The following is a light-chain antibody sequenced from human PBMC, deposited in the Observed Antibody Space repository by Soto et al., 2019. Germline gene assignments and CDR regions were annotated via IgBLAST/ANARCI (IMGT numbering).Light chain of an antibody. CDR3: QYYSSSLSIT. Sequence: EIVLTQSPGTLSLSPGERATLSCRASQSVRSTYLAWYQQKPGQAPRLLIHGASIRATGIPDRFSGSGSGTDFTLTISRLEPEDFAVYYCQYYSSSLSITFGQGTRLDIK. J-gene: IGKJ5*01. CDR1: QSVRSTY. V-gene: IGKV3-20*01. CDR2: GAS.